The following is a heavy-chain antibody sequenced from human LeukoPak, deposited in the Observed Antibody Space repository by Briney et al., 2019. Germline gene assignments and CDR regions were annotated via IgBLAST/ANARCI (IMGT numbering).Heavy chain of an antibody. CDR1: GDSITSAIW. CDR3: ARGRSDSSSWTDQGKKYYYGMDV. J-gene: IGHJ6*02. D-gene: IGHD6-13*01. Sequence: SETLSLTCAVSGDSITSAIWWSWVRQSPGKGLEWIGEIYHSGSTSYNPSLKSRVTISIDKSKNQFSLKVSSVTAADTAVYYCARGRSDSSSWTDQGKKYYYGMDVWGQGTTVTVSS. CDR2: IYHSGST. V-gene: IGHV4-4*02.